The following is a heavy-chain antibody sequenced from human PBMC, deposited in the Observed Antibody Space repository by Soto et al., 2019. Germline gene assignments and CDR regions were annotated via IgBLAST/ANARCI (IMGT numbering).Heavy chain of an antibody. CDR3: AKGRYGADWYFDL. CDR2: ISGSGAST. D-gene: IGHD4-17*01. V-gene: IGHV3-23*01. J-gene: IGHJ2*01. CDR1: GGSISSNSYY. Sequence: ETLSLTCTVSGGSISSNSYYWGWIRQXPGKGLEWVSAISGSGASTYYADSVKGRFTISRDNSKNTLYVQMNSLRAEDTAVYYCAKGRYGADWYFDLGGSGTLVTVAT.